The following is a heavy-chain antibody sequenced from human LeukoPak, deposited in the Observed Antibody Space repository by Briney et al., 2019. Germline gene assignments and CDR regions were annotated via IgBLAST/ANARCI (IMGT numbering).Heavy chain of an antibody. Sequence: SVKVSCKASGYTFTSYGISWVRQAPGQGLEWMGGIIPIFGTANYAQKLRGRVTITTDESTSTAYMELSSLRSEDTAVYYCARVPPRGLNWFDPWGQGTLVTVSS. CDR1: GYTFTSYG. V-gene: IGHV1-69*05. J-gene: IGHJ5*02. CDR3: ARVPPRGLNWFDP. CDR2: IIPIFGTA. D-gene: IGHD5/OR15-5a*01.